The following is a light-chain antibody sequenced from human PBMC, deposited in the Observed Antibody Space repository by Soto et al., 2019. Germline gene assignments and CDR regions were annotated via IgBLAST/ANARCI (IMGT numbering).Light chain of an antibody. J-gene: IGLJ1*01. CDR2: RND. Sequence: QSVLPQPPSASGTPGQRVTLSCSSSSSRSGSNYVYWYQQLPGTAPKLLIYRNDQRPSGVPDRFSGSKSGTSASLAISGLRSEDEADYYCAKWDDSLRVYVFGTGTKVTVL. CDR1: SSRSGSNY. CDR3: AKWDDSLRVYV. V-gene: IGLV1-47*01.